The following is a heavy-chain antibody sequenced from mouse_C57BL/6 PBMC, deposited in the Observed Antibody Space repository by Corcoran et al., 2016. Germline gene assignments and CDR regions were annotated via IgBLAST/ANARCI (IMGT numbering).Heavy chain of an antibody. CDR1: GYTFTDYY. J-gene: IGHJ4*01. CDR3: ARYYYYAMDY. V-gene: IGHV1-26*01. CDR2: INPNNGGT. Sequence: EVQLQQSGPELVKPGASVKISCKASGYTFTDYYMNWVKQSHGKSFEWIGDINPNNGGTSYNQKFKGKATLTVDKSSSTAYMELRSLTSEDSAVYYCARYYYYAMDYWGQGTSVTVSS.